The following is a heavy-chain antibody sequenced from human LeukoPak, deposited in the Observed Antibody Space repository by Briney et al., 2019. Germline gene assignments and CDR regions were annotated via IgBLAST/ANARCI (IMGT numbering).Heavy chain of an antibody. CDR1: GFSLSTIGIG. Sequence: SGPALLKPTHTLTLTGTFSGFSLSTIGIGVRCILQPPGKALEWFASIDWDDDKYYSTSLKTRLTISKDTSKNQVVLTMTNMDPVDTATYYCARIRDPAYSSSWYDDYWGQGTLVTVHS. D-gene: IGHD6-13*01. CDR2: IDWDDDK. J-gene: IGHJ4*02. V-gene: IGHV2-70*10. CDR3: ARIRDPAYSSSWYDDY.